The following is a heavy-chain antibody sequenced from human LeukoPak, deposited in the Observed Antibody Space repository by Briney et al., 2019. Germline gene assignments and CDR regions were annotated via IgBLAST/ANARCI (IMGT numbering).Heavy chain of an antibody. J-gene: IGHJ4*02. Sequence: PGGSLRLSCAASGFTFSSYGMHWVRQAPGKGLEWVAVISYDGSNKYYADSVKGRFTISRDNSKNTLYLQMNSLRAEDTAVYYCARAGMDYDSSGYYYWGQGTLVTVSS. CDR1: GFTFSSYG. D-gene: IGHD3-22*01. CDR3: ARAGMDYDSSGYYY. V-gene: IGHV3-30*03. CDR2: ISYDGSNK.